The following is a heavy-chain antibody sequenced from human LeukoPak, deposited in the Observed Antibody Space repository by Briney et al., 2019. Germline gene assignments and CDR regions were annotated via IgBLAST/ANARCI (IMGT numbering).Heavy chain of an antibody. Sequence: SETLSLTCAVYGGSFSGYYWSWIRQPPGKGLEWIGCIYYSGSTNYNPSLKSRVTISVDTSKNQFSLQLSSVTAADTAVYYCARDCAVARPLDYWGQGTLVTVSS. D-gene: IGHD6-19*01. J-gene: IGHJ4*02. CDR3: ARDCAVARPLDY. V-gene: IGHV4-59*01. CDR1: GGSFSGYY. CDR2: IYYSGST.